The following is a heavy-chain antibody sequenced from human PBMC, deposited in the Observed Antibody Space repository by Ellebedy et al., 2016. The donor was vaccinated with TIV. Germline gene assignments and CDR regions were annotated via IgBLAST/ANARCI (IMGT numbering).Heavy chain of an antibody. J-gene: IGHJ5*02. D-gene: IGHD6-19*01. CDR1: GYSFTSYW. CDR3: ARTPALSGWYGWFDP. V-gene: IGHV5-51*01. CDR2: IYPGDSDT. Sequence: PGGSLRLSCKGSGYSFTSYWIGWVRQMPGKGLEWMGIIYPGDSDTRYSPSFQGQVTISADKSISTAYLQWSSLKASDTAMYYCARTPALSGWYGWFDPWGQGTLVTVSS.